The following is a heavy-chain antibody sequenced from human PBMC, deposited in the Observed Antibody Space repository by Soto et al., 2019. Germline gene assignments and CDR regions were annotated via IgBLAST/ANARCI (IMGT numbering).Heavy chain of an antibody. D-gene: IGHD3-22*01. CDR3: ARGRYLDSSDEWVANLPFDH. CDR1: GFTFNSYV. CDR2: ISQPGRGSA. J-gene: IGHJ4*02. V-gene: IGHV3-23*01. Sequence: GGSLRLSRAASGFTFNSYVMTWVRQSPGERVESVSSISQPGRGSAYYAASVQGRFTISRNXSENTLFRQMNNLRDEDTALYYCARGRYLDSSDEWVANLPFDHGGRGTLVTVSS.